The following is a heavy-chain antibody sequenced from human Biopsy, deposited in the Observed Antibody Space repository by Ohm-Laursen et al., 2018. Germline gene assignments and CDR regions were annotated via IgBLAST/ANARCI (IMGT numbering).Heavy chain of an antibody. CDR1: EFTFSDHH. J-gene: IGHJ4*02. Sequence: SLRLSCAASEFTFSDHHMAWVRQAPGKGLEWLSYISSSGATIKYADSVKGRFTISRDNAKNSLYLRMNSLRAEDTAVYFCARARDDFVVVPAAFFDFWGQGTLVTVSS. D-gene: IGHD2-15*01. CDR2: ISSSGATI. V-gene: IGHV3-11*01. CDR3: ARARDDFVVVPAAFFDF.